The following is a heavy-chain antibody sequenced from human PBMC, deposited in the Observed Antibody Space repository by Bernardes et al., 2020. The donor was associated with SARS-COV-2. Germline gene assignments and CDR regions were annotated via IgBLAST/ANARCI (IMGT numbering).Heavy chain of an antibody. CDR2: ISFDVSSK. CDR3: AKDEVSYYASGETYGMGV. CDR1: GFTFSSYG. V-gene: IGHV3-30*18. D-gene: IGHD3-10*01. Sequence: GGSLRLSCAASGFTFSSYGMQWVRQAPGKGLEWVAAISFDVSSKYYADSVKGRFSVSRDNSKNTLYLQMNSLRVEDTAVYYCAKDEVSYYASGETYGMGVWGQGTAVTVSS. J-gene: IGHJ6*02.